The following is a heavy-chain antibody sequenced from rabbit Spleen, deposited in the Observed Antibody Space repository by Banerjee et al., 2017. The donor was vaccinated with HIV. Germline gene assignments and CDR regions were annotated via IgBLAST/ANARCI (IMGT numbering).Heavy chain of an antibody. Sequence: QSLEESGGGLVKPGASLTLTCKASGFSFISGYDMCWVRQAPGKGLEWIACIYAGSSGNTYSATWAKGRFTISKTSSTTVTLQMTSLTAADTATYFWARDSAGGSYFALGGPGTLVTVS. J-gene: IGHJ4*01. D-gene: IGHD8-1*01. V-gene: IGHV1S40*01. CDR1: GFSFISGYD. CDR3: ARDSAGGSYFAL. CDR2: IYAGSSGNT.